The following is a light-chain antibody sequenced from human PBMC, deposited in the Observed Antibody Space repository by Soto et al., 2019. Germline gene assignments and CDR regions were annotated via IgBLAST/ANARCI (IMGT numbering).Light chain of an antibody. Sequence: TVLTQSPGTLTLSPGERATLSCRASQSVSGNFLAWYQQKPGQAPSLLIYDASTRATGIPDRFSGSGSGTDVTLTISRLEPEDVAVYYCRQYGRSPPFTFGPGTKMDIK. CDR3: RQYGRSPPFT. J-gene: IGKJ3*01. V-gene: IGKV3-20*01. CDR1: QSVSGNF. CDR2: DAS.